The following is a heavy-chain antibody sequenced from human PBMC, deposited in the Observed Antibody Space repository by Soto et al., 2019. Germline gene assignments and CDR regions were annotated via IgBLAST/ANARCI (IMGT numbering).Heavy chain of an antibody. Sequence: QVHLVQSGAEVKKPGSSVKVSCKYSGGTFRTESINWVRQAPGQGLEWMGGILPFFGTADYAPRLQGRVTITADGATTTNYMELSSLTSQDTAVYFCARGHEYGGNSAAFDAWGQGTMVTVSS. J-gene: IGHJ3*01. CDR2: ILPFFGTA. D-gene: IGHD4-17*01. CDR3: ARGHEYGGNSAAFDA. V-gene: IGHV1-69*13. CDR1: GGTFRTES.